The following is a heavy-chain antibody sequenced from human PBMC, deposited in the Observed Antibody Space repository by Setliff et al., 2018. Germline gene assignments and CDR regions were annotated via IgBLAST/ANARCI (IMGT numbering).Heavy chain of an antibody. Sequence: PSETLSLTCTVSGYPISRGFYWGWIRQSPGKGLEWIANVYYRGSTHYNPSLKSRVTISIDTSNYQFSLKVISMTAADTAVYYCARGRNIAARLLDSWGQGTLVTVSS. J-gene: IGHJ4*02. V-gene: IGHV4-38-2*02. CDR3: ARGRNIAARLLDS. D-gene: IGHD6-6*01. CDR1: GYPISRGFY. CDR2: VYYRGST.